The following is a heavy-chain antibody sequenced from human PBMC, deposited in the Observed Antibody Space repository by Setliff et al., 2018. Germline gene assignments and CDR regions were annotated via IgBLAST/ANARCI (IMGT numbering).Heavy chain of an antibody. J-gene: IGHJ6*02. CDR2: INHSGST. CDR3: ARGGLNEGWGSYRFEGYYYYGMDV. Sequence: SETLSLTCAVYGGSFSGYYWSWIRQHPGKGLGWIGKINHSGSTNYNPSLKSRVTISVDRSKNQFPLKLSAVTAADTAVYYCARGGLNEGWGSYRFEGYYYYGMDVWGQGTTVTVSS. D-gene: IGHD3-16*02. V-gene: IGHV4-34*01. CDR1: GGSFSGYY.